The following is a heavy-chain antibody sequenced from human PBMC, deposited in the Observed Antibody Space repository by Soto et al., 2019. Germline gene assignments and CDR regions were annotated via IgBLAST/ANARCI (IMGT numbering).Heavy chain of an antibody. CDR3: ARHIAVPTTRGFDY. V-gene: IGHV4-4*02. Sequence: QVQLQESGPGLVKPSGTLSLTCAVSDGSISTNWWSWVRQPPGKGLEWIGEIYHSGPTNYNPSLKSRVTILIDKSKNQFSLYLASVTAADTAIYYCARHIAVPTTRGFDYWGQGTLVTVSS. CDR2: IYHSGPT. D-gene: IGHD6-19*01. CDR1: DGSISTNW. J-gene: IGHJ4*02.